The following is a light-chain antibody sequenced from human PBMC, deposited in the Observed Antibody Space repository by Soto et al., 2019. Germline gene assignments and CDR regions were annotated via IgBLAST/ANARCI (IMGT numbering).Light chain of an antibody. Sequence: QSVLTQPASVSGSPGQSITISCTGTSGDIGSYNRVSWYQQHPGEAPKLIVYEGTKRPSGVSNRFSGSKSGNPASLTISGLQAEDEANYYCCSYAGTATVFGTGTKVTVL. J-gene: IGLJ1*01. CDR1: SGDIGSYNR. CDR2: EGT. V-gene: IGLV2-23*03. CDR3: CSYAGTATV.